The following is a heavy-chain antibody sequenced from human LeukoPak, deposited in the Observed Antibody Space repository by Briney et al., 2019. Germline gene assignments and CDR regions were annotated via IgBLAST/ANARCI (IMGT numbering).Heavy chain of an antibody. CDR2: INHSGST. CDR1: GGSFSGYY. D-gene: IGHD3-10*01. Sequence: SETLSLTCAVYGGSFSGYYWSWIRQPPGKGLEWIGEINHSGSTNYNPSLKSRVTISVDTSKNQFSLKLSSVTAADTAVYYCARSTILWFRESAFDIWGQGTMVTVSS. V-gene: IGHV4-34*01. CDR3: ARSTILWFRESAFDI. J-gene: IGHJ3*02.